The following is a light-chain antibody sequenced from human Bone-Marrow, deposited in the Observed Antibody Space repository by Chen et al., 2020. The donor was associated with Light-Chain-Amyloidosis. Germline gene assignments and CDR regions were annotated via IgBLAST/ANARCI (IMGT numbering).Light chain of an antibody. CDR3: QQFDSYPYT. CDR2: GAS. CDR1: QGINNY. V-gene: IGKV1-9*01. Sequence: IQLTQSPSSLSASVGDRVTITCRASQGINNYLAWYQQRPGKAPKLLIYGASTLQNAVPSRFSGGGSGTDFSLASSSLQPEDFATYYCQQFDSYPYTFGRGTKLEIK. J-gene: IGKJ2*01.